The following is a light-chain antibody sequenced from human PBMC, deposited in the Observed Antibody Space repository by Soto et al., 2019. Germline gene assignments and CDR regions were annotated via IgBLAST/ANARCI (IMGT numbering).Light chain of an antibody. CDR3: QESYSTPWT. CDR2: AAS. CDR1: PSIRNY. J-gene: IGKJ1*01. Sequence: MPMALSRSSLSAXVGDXATIXXRASPSIRNYLNWYQEKAGKARKLLIYAASSLKSGVPSRFSGSGSGTDFTLTISSLQPEDFATYYCQESYSTPWTFGEGTEVDIK. V-gene: IGKV1-39*01.